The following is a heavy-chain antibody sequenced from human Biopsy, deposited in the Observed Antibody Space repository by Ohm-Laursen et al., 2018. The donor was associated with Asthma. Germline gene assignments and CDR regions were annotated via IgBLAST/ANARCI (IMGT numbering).Heavy chain of an antibody. CDR3: AKGAGSGSYHFFHFDS. V-gene: IGHV3-23*01. J-gene: IGHJ4*02. D-gene: IGHD3-10*01. CDR2: ISGSGGRT. Sequence: GQTLSLTCAASGLTFSSFAMTWVRLSPGKGPEWVAGISGSGGRTDYGDSVKGRFTISRDNSKNTLFLQMSSLRADDTAVYYCAKGAGSGSYHFFHFDSWGQGTPVTVSS. CDR1: GLTFSSFA.